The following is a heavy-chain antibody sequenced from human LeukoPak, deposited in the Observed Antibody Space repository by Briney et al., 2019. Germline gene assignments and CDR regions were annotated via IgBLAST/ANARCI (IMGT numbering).Heavy chain of an antibody. V-gene: IGHV5-51*01. CDR3: ARSAVAGTFLIWFDP. J-gene: IGHJ5*02. Sequence: GESLQISCKGSGYSFTSYWIGWVRQMPGKGLEWMGIIYPGDSDTRYSPSFQGQVTISADKSISTAYLQWSSLKASDTAMYYCARSAVAGTFLIWFDPWGQGTLVTVSS. CDR1: GYSFTSYW. CDR2: IYPGDSDT. D-gene: IGHD6-19*01.